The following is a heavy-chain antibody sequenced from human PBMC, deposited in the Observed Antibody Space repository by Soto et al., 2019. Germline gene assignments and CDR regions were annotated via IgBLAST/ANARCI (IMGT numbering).Heavy chain of an antibody. J-gene: IGHJ4*02. CDR3: ARDFEY. V-gene: IGHV3-74*01. Sequence: EVQLVESGWGLVQPGGSLRLSCEASGFAFSTFWMPWVRQAPGKGLVWVSRINSDGSSTYYADSVKGRVTISRDNSKNTLYLQLNSLRPDDTAVYYCARDFEYWGQGTLVTVSS. CDR2: INSDGSST. CDR1: GFAFSTFW.